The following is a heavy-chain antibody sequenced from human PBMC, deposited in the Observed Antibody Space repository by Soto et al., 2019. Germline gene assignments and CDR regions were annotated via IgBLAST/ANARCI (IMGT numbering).Heavy chain of an antibody. J-gene: IGHJ6*02. V-gene: IGHV3-30-3*01. D-gene: IGHD6-19*01. Sequence: GGSLSLSCAASGFTFSSYAMYWVRPAPGKGLEWVAVISYDGSNKYYADSVKGRFTISRDNSKNTLYLQMNSLRAEDTAVYYCATLYPESSGWYIYYYYGMDVWGQGTTVTVSS. CDR1: GFTFSSYA. CDR2: ISYDGSNK. CDR3: ATLYPESSGWYIYYYYGMDV.